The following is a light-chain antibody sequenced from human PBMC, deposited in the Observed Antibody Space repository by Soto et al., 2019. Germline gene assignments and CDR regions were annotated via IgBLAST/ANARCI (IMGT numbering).Light chain of an antibody. Sequence: TVLTQSPATLSLSPGERATLSCRASQSVGIKLSWYQHKPGKSPRLLIYDIVNRTTGIPARISGSGPGTEFTVIRSSQDPEDFAVYYCHHRDGWPATFGQGTKVEI. J-gene: IGKJ1*01. CDR1: QSVGIK. CDR2: DIV. V-gene: IGKV3-11*01. CDR3: HHRDGWPAT.